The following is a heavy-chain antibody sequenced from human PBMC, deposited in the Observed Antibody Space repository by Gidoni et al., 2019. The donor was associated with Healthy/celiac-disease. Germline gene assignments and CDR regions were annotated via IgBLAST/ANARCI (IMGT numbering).Heavy chain of an antibody. CDR2: ISYYGSNE. J-gene: IGHJ4*02. D-gene: IGHD6-19*01. V-gene: IGHV3-30*03. CDR3: ARGQDDSSGWYCGLDY. Sequence: HVQLVESGGGVVQPGRSLRLSRAASGCTFSRYGMHWVRQDPGKAREWVAVISYYGSNEYCADSVKGRFTISRDNSKNTLYLQMNSLRAEDTAVYYCARGQDDSSGWYCGLDYWGQGTLVTVSS. CDR1: GCTFSRYG.